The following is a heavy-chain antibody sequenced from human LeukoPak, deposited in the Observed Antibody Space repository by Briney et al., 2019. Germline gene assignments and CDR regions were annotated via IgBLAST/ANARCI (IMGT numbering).Heavy chain of an antibody. CDR1: GFTFSSYG. CDR2: IWYDGSNK. D-gene: IGHD5-18*01. CDR3: ARGGLDYGYGAFYI. J-gene: IGHJ3*02. V-gene: IGHV3-33*01. Sequence: GGSLRLSCAASGFTFSSYGMHWVRQAPGKGLEWVAVIWYDGSNKYYADSVKGRFTISRDNSKNTLYLQMNSLRAEDTAVYCCARGGLDYGYGAFYIWGQGTIVTGSS.